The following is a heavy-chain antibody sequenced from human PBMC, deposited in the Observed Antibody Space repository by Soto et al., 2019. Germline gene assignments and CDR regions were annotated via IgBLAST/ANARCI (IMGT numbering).Heavy chain of an antibody. CDR2: IWYDGSNK. J-gene: IGHJ4*02. Sequence: GGSLRLSCAASGFTFSSYGMHWVRQAPGKGLEWVAVIWYDGSNKYYADSVKGRFTISRDNSKNTLYLQMNSLRAEDTAVYYCARVDTMIAVALPPDYWGQGTLVTVSS. CDR3: ARVDTMIAVALPPDY. V-gene: IGHV3-33*01. CDR1: GFTFSSYG. D-gene: IGHD3-22*01.